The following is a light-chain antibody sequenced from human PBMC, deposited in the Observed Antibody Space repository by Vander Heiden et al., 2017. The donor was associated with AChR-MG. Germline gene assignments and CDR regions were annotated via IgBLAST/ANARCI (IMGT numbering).Light chain of an antibody. CDR2: DTS. V-gene: IGKV3-11*01. J-gene: IGKJ2*01. CDR3: QQRSNWPRNT. Sequence: EIVLTQSPATLSLSPGERATLSCRASQGVSIYLAWYQQKPGQAPRLLIYDTSTRATGIPARFSGSGSGTDFTLTISSLEPEDFAVYYCQQRSNWPRNTFGQRTKLE. CDR1: QGVSIY.